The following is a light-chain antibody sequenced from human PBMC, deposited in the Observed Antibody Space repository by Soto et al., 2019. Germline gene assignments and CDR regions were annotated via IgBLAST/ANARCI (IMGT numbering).Light chain of an antibody. J-gene: IGKJ5*01. CDR3: QHYNSYPFT. V-gene: IGKV1-9*01. CDR2: DAS. CDR1: QGIDSS. Sequence: ILLTQSPSSLSASVEDRVTITCRASQGIDSSFAWYQQRPGKAPKLLIYDASTLQSGVPSRFSGSGSGTEFTLTISSLQPDDFATYYCQHYNSYPFTFGQGTRLEIK.